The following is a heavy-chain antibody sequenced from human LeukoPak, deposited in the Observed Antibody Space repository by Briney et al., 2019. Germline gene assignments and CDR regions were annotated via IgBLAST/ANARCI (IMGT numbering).Heavy chain of an antibody. V-gene: IGHV3-64*01. J-gene: IGHJ4*02. CDR1: GFTFSSYA. CDR3: ARAKYYDSSGYYQGFFDY. CDR2: ISSNGGST. D-gene: IGHD3-22*01. Sequence: GSLRLSCAASGFTFSSYAMHWVRQAPGKGLEYVSAISSNGGSTYYANSVKGRFTISRDNSKNTLYLQMGSLRAEDMAVYYCARAKYYDSSGYYQGFFDYWGQGTLVTVSS.